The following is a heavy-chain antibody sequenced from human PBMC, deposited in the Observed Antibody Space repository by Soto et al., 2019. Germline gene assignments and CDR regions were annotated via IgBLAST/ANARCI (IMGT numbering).Heavy chain of an antibody. V-gene: IGHV1-69*13. CDR3: VRDSGAQLSSS. D-gene: IGHD6-13*01. J-gene: IGHJ4*02. Sequence: SVKVSCKASGGTFSSYRINWVRQAPGQGLEWMGGIVPIYRTADSAQEFQGRVTITADESARTAYMELRSLKSRDTAVYYCVRDSGAQLSSSWGQGTLVTVSS. CDR1: GGTFSSYR. CDR2: IVPIYRTA.